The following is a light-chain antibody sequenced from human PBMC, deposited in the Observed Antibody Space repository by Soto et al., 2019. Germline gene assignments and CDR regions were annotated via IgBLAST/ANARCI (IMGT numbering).Light chain of an antibody. J-gene: IGKJ4*01. V-gene: IGKV3-11*01. Sequence: EIVLTQSPAILSVSPGARAPLSCRASQSISRSLAWYQQKPGQAPRLLIYDASNRATGIPARFSGSGSGTDFTLTISSLEPEDFAVYYCQQRSNWPPLTFGGGTKVDIK. CDR2: DAS. CDR1: QSISRS. CDR3: QQRSNWPPLT.